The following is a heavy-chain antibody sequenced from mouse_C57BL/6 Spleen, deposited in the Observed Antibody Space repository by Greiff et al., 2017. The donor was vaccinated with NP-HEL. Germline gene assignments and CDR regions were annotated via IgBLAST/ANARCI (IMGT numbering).Heavy chain of an antibody. Sequence: QVQLKQSGAELVRPGASVKMSCKASGYTFTSYNMHWVKQTPRQGLEWIGAIYPGNGDTSYNQKFKGKATLTVDKSSSTAYMQLSSLTSEDSAVYFCARGEIYYDYGKVLYAMDYWGQGTSVTVSS. J-gene: IGHJ4*01. CDR1: GYTFTSYN. V-gene: IGHV1-12*01. CDR2: IYPGNGDT. D-gene: IGHD2-4*01. CDR3: ARGEIYYDYGKVLYAMDY.